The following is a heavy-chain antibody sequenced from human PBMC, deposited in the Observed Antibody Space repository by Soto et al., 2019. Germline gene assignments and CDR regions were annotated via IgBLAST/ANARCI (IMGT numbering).Heavy chain of an antibody. CDR3: ARGEGYCSGGTCYRWFDP. Sequence: QVQLVQSGAEVKKPGASVKVSCKASGYTFSKYAMHWVRQAPGQRLEWMGWINAGNGNTKYSQKFQGGVTITRDTSASTAYMELSNLRSEDTAVYYCARGEGYCSGGTCYRWFDPWGQGTLVTVSS. J-gene: IGHJ5*02. V-gene: IGHV1-3*01. D-gene: IGHD2-15*01. CDR2: INAGNGNT. CDR1: GYTFSKYA.